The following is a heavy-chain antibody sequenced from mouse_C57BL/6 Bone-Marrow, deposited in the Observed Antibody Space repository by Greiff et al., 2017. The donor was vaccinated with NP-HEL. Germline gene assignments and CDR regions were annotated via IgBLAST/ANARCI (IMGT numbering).Heavy chain of an antibody. J-gene: IGHJ2*01. CDR1: GFNIKDDY. CDR2: IDPENGDT. CDR3: TTPLGLFDY. V-gene: IGHV14-4*01. Sequence: EVQLHQSGAELVRPGASVKLSCTASGFNIKDDYMHWVKQRPEQGLEWIGWIDPENGDTEYASKFQGKATITADTSSNTAYLQLSSLTSEDTAVYYCTTPLGLFDYWGQGTTLTVSS. D-gene: IGHD6-1*01.